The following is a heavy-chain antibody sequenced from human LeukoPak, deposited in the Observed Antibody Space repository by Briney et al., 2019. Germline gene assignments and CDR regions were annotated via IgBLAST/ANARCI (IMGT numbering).Heavy chain of an antibody. CDR1: GFTFSSYW. V-gene: IGHV3-7*03. Sequence: GGSLRLSCAASGFTFSSYWMSWVRQAPGKGLEWVANIKQDGSEKYYVDSVKGRFTISRDNAKNSLYLQMNSLRAEDTALYYCAKATGYYYDSSGYYYFDYWGQGTLVTVSS. CDR3: AKATGYYYDSSGYYYFDY. CDR2: IKQDGSEK. J-gene: IGHJ4*02. D-gene: IGHD3-22*01.